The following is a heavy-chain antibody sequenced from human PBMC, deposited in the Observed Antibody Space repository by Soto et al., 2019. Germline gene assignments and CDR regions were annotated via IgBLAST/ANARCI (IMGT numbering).Heavy chain of an antibody. CDR2: SIPIIGII. V-gene: IGHV1-69*08. D-gene: IGHD4-4*01. CDR3: AGDPDSHYNDSHASSYP. Sequence: QVQLVQSGAEVKKPGSSVKVSCKASGGTFSTYIITWVRQAPGHGLEWMGRSIPIIGIINYAQKFQGRVNISADKFTGTAYMELTGLRSDDTAVYYCAGDPDSHYNDSHASSYPWGQGTLGTVSS. J-gene: IGHJ5*02. CDR1: GGTFSTYI.